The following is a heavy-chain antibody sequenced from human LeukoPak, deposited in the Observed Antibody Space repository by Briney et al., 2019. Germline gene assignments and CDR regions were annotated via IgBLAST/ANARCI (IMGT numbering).Heavy chain of an antibody. CDR1: GFTFSSYS. CDR3: ARAFNYYGSVSYYFDY. V-gene: IGHV3-21*04. D-gene: IGHD3-10*01. J-gene: IGHJ4*02. Sequence: GGSLRLSCAASGFTFSSYSMNWVRRAPGKGLEWVSSISSSSSYIYHADSVKGRFTISRDNAKNSLYLQMNSLRAEDTAVYYCARAFNYYGSVSYYFDYWGQGTLVTVSS. CDR2: ISSSSSYI.